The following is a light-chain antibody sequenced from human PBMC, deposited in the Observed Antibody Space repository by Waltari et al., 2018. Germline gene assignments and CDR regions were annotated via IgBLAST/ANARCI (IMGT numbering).Light chain of an antibody. V-gene: IGLV2-23*01. CDR2: EGN. Sequence: QSALTQPASVSGSPGQSLTISCTGTSGYIGGYNLASWYQQHPGKAPKLMIYEGNKRPSGVSNRFSGSKSGNTASLTISGLQAEDEADYYCSSYADSNICVFGSGTKVTVL. CDR1: SGYIGGYNL. J-gene: IGLJ1*01. CDR3: SSYADSNICV.